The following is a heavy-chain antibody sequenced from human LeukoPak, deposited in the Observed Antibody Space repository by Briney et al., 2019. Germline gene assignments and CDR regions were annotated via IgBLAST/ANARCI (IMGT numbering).Heavy chain of an antibody. CDR2: IYYSGST. J-gene: IGHJ2*01. V-gene: IGHV4-31*03. Sequence: SETLSLTCTVSGGSISSGGYYWSWIRQHPGKGLEWIGYIYYSGSTYYNPSLKSRVTISVDTSKNQFSLKLSSVTAADTAVYYCARLPDPYYYDSSGYYSDWYFDLWGRGTLVTVSS. CDR3: ARLPDPYYYDSSGYYSDWYFDL. CDR1: GGSISSGGYY. D-gene: IGHD3-22*01.